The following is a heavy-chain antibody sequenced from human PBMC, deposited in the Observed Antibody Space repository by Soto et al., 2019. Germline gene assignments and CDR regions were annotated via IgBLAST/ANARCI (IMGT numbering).Heavy chain of an antibody. V-gene: IGHV5-51*03. CDR3: ARRHGGSPDRWFDD. Sequence: EVQLVQSGAEVTKPGESLKISCKGSGYSSTKYWIGWVRQMPGKGLEWMGIIYPGDSDTRYSLSFQGQVTISADKSISTASPQWSSLMASDTAMYYFARRHGGSPDRWFDDLGQGTLVTVAS. D-gene: IGHD3-16*01. CDR2: IYPGDSDT. J-gene: IGHJ5*02. CDR1: GYSSTKYW.